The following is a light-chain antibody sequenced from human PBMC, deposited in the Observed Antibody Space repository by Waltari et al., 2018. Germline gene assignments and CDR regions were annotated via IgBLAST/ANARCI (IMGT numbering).Light chain of an antibody. CDR2: TND. Sequence: QSVLIQPPSASATPGQSVYISCSGSRANIGANNVNWYHQVPGAAPKLLIYTNDQRPSVVSARSAAVKSGTSASLAISGLQSEDEGDYYCATWDDSLNGPVFGGGTKLTVL. V-gene: IGLV1-44*01. J-gene: IGLJ2*01. CDR3: ATWDDSLNGPV. CDR1: RANIGANN.